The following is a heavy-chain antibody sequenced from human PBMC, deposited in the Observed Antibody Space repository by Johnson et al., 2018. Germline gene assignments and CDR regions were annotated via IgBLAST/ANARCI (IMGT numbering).Heavy chain of an antibody. CDR2: IGGAGGT. V-gene: IGHV3-13*01. J-gene: IGHJ6*03. CDR1: GFTFSSYD. CDR3: TTADYDYMDG. Sequence: VQLVESGGGLVQPGGSLRLSCAASGFTFSSYDMHWVRQVTGQCLDWVSGIGGAGGTYYPDSVKGRFTIPRENAKNSLYLQMNSLTAGDTAVYYCTTADYDYMDGWGKGTTVTVSS.